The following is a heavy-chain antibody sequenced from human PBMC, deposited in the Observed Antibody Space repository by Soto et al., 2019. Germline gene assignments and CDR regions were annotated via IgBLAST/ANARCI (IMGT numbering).Heavy chain of an antibody. CDR1: GFTFSNAW. D-gene: IGHD3-16*01. CDR3: TTDWAEYGFQH. Sequence: EVQLVESGGGLVKPGGSLRLSCAASGFTFSNAWMNWVRQAPGKGLEWDGRIKSKTDGGTTDYAAPVKGRFTISRDDSKNTLYLQMNSLKTEDTAVYYCTTDWAEYGFQHWGQGTLVTVSS. V-gene: IGHV3-15*07. CDR2: IKSKTDGGTT. J-gene: IGHJ1*01.